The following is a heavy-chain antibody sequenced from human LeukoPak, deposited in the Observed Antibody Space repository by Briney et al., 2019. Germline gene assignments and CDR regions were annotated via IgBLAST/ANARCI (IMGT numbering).Heavy chain of an antibody. J-gene: IGHJ4*02. CDR1: GFTFSSYA. Sequence: GGSLRLSCAASGFTFSSYAMSWVRQAPGKGLEWVSAISGSGGSTYYADSVKGRFTISRDNSKNTLYLQMNSLRAEDTAVYYCAKLGMATISAGVDYWGQGTLVTVSS. D-gene: IGHD5-24*01. CDR3: AKLGMATISAGVDY. CDR2: ISGSGGST. V-gene: IGHV3-23*01.